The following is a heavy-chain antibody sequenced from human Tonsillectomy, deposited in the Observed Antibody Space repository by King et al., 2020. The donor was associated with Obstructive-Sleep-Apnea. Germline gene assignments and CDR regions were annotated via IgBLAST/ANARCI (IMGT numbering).Heavy chain of an antibody. D-gene: IGHD2-8*01. V-gene: IGHV5-10-1*03. J-gene: IGHJ5*02. CDR3: ARHLLGYCTNGVCRNWFDP. CDR2: IDPSDSYT. Sequence: VQLVESGAEVKKPGESLRISCKGSGYSFTSYWISWVRQMPGKGLEWMGRIDPSDSYTNYSPSFQGHVTISADKSISTAYLQWSSLKASDTAMYYCARHLLGYCTNGVCRNWFDPWGQGTLVTVSS. CDR1: GYSFTSYW.